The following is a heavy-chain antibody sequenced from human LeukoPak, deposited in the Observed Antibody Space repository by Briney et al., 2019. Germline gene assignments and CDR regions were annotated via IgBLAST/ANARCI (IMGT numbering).Heavy chain of an antibody. CDR1: GFTFSSYW. V-gene: IGHV3-9*01. Sequence: PGGSLRLSCAASGFTFSSYWMHWVRQAPGKGLEWVSGISWNSADIAYADSVKGRFTISRDNAKNSLYLQMNSLRAEDTALYYCTKETTVTNTGFDSWGQGTLVTVSS. CDR3: TKETTVTNTGFDS. D-gene: IGHD4-11*01. J-gene: IGHJ4*02. CDR2: ISWNSADI.